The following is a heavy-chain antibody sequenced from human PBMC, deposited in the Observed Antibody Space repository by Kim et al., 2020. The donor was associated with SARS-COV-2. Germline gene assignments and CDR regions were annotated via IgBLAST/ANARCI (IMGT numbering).Heavy chain of an antibody. CDR3: ARDTLSFYGLGV. CDR2: MYSSGTT. D-gene: IGHD2-15*01. Sequence: GGSLRLSCVASDFSVASSYMNWVRQAPGKGLEWVSVMYSSGTTYYQDSVKGRFTMSRDNSLNTVFLQMNSLRAEDTAVYFCARDTLSFYGLGVWGQGTT. CDR1: DFSVASSY. V-gene: IGHV3-53*01. J-gene: IGHJ6*02.